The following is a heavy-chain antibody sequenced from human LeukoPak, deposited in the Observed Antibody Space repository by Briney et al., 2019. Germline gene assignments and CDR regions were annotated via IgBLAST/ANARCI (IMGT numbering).Heavy chain of an antibody. CDR3: AKSSNIVIVAAAIF. J-gene: IGHJ4*02. CDR2: TSGSGGSI. CDR1: EFTFSTYA. D-gene: IGHD2-2*01. V-gene: IGHV3-23*01. Sequence: GGSLRLSCAASEFTFSTYAMSWVRQAPGKGLEWVSGTSGSGGSIYYADSVKGRFTISRDNSKNTVYLQMNSLRAEDTAVYYCAKSSNIVIVAAAIFWGQGTLVTVSS.